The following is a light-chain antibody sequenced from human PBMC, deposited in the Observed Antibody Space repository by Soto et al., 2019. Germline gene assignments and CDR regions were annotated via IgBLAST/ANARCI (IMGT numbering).Light chain of an antibody. CDR3: SSYAGSNVV. J-gene: IGLJ2*01. V-gene: IGLV2-8*01. CDR2: EVS. Sequence: QSVLTQPPSASGSPGQSVTISCTGTSSDVGGYNYVSWYQQHPGKAPKLMIYEVSKRPSGVPDRFSGSKSGNTASLTVSGLQGEGEADYYCSSYAGSNVVFGGGTKLTVL. CDR1: SSDVGGYNY.